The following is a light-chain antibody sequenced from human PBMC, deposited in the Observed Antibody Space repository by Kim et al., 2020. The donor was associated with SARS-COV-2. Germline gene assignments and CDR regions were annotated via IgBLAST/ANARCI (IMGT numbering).Light chain of an antibody. CDR2: WIS. CDR1: QSLIYSDGNTY. V-gene: IGKV2-30*01. CDR3: MQGTHWQYT. J-gene: IGKJ2*01. Sequence: QPASISCRASQSLIYSDGNTYLSWFQQRPGQSPRRLIYWISRRDYGVPDRFSGRGSGTDFALKISRVEAEDVGVYYCMQGTHWQYTFGQGTKLEI.